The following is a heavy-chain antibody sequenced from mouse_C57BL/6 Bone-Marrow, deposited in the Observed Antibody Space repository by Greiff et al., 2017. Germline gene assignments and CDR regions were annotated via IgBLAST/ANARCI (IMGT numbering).Heavy chain of an antibody. CDR3: ARGYDYDDTMDY. J-gene: IGHJ4*01. V-gene: IGHV1-39*01. Sequence: VQLQQSGPELVKPGASVKISCKASGYSFTDYNMNWVKQSNGKSLEWIGEINPNYGTTSYNEKFKGKATLTVDQSSSTAYMQLNSLTAEDSAVYYCARGYDYDDTMDYWGQGTSVTVSA. CDR1: GYSFTDYN. D-gene: IGHD2-4*01. CDR2: INPNYGTT.